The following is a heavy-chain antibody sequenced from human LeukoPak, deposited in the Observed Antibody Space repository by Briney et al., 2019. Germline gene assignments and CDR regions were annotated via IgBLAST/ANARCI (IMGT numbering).Heavy chain of an antibody. J-gene: IGHJ3*02. D-gene: IGHD2-2*01. CDR2: IYHSGST. Sequence: SETLSLTCTVSGGSISSYYWSWIRQPPGKGLEWIGYIYHSGSTDYNPSLTSRVTISVDTSKNQFSLKLSSVTAADTAVYYCAREVPVGGAFDIWGQGTMVTVSS. CDR1: GGSISSYY. V-gene: IGHV4-59*12. CDR3: AREVPVGGAFDI.